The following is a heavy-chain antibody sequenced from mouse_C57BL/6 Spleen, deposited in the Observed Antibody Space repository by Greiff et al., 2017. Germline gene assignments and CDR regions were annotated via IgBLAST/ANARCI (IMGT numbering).Heavy chain of an antibody. CDR1: GFTFNTYA. CDR3: VREDYYAMDY. J-gene: IGHJ4*01. Sequence: EVQRVESGGGLVQPKGSLKLSCAASGFTFNTYAMHWVRQAPGKGLEWVARIRSKSSNSATYYADSVKDRITISRDDSQSMLYLQMNNLKTEDTAMYYCVREDYYAMDYWGQGTSVTVSS. CDR2: IRSKSSNSAT. V-gene: IGHV10-3*01.